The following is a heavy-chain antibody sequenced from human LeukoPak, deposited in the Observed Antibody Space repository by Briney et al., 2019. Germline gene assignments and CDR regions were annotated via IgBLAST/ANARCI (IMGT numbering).Heavy chain of an antibody. CDR1: GVSISSSSYY. CDR3: AKEPVIVYCSSTSCYLGALDI. V-gene: IGHV4-39*02. Sequence: SETLSLTCTVSGVSISSSSYYWGWVRQPPGKGLEWIGSIYYSGSTYYNPSLKGRVTISVDTSKNQFSLKLSSVTAADTAVYYCAKEPVIVYCSSTSCYLGALDIWGQGTMVSVSS. J-gene: IGHJ3*02. CDR2: IYYSGST. D-gene: IGHD2-2*01.